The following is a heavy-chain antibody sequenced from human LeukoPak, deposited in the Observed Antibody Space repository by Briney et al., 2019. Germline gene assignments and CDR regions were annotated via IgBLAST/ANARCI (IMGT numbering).Heavy chain of an antibody. CDR3: ARARGRGYSYGYSDY. J-gene: IGHJ4*02. Sequence: ASVKVSCKASGGTFSSYAISWVRQAPGQGLEWMGGIVPIFGTANYAQKFQGRVTITADKSTSTAYMELSSLRSEDTAVYYCARARGRGYSYGYSDYWGQGTLVTVSS. D-gene: IGHD5-18*01. CDR1: GGTFSSYA. V-gene: IGHV1-69*06. CDR2: IVPIFGTA.